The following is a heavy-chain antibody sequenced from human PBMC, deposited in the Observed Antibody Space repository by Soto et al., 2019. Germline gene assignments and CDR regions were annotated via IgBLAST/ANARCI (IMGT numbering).Heavy chain of an antibody. J-gene: IGHJ6*02. CDR1: GYTFTGYY. CDR3: ARDYGCTIGLCYYAMDV. D-gene: IGHD2-8*01. Sequence: GASVKVSCKASGYTFTGYYMHWVRQAPGQGLEWMGWINPNSGGTNYAQKFQGWVTMTRDTSISTAYMELSRLRSDDTAVYYCARDYGCTIGLCYYAMDVSCQAPTVTVSS. CDR2: INPNSGGT. V-gene: IGHV1-2*04.